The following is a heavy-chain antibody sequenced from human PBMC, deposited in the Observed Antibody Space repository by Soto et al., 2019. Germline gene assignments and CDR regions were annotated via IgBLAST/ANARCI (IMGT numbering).Heavy chain of an antibody. J-gene: IGHJ6*02. CDR1: GFSFSSYW. V-gene: IGHV3-74*01. D-gene: IGHD6-25*01. CDR3: ARDGRQRLGLYYLGMDV. CDR2: INSDGSSV. Sequence: GGSLRLSCAASGFSFSSYWMHWVRQAPGEGLVWLSRINSDGSSVIADSVKGRFTISRDNAKNTLYLQMNSLRAEDTAMYYCARDGRQRLGLYYLGMDVWGRGTTVTVSS.